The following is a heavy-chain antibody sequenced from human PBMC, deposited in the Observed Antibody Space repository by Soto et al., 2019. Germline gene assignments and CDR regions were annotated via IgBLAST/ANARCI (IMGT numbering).Heavy chain of an antibody. D-gene: IGHD3-10*01. CDR1: GYTFTSYG. J-gene: IGHJ4*02. CDR3: ARDGPWRYYGSGSFRSENDY. CDR2: ISAYNGNT. Sequence: QVQLVQSGAEVKKPGASVKVSCKASGYTFTSYGISWVRQAPGQGLEWMGWISAYNGNTNYAQKLQGRVNMTTDTSTSTAYMELRSLRSDDTAVYYCARDGPWRYYGSGSFRSENDYWGQGTLVTVSS. V-gene: IGHV1-18*01.